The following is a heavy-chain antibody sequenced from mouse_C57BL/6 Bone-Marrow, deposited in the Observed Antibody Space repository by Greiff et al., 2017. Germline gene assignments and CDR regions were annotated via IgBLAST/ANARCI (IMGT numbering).Heavy chain of an antibody. D-gene: IGHD1-1*01. CDR2: IHPNSGST. CDR3: ARGDYYGRRVDF. CDR1: GYTFTSYW. V-gene: IGHV1-64*01. Sequence: QVQLQQPGAELVKPGASVKLSCKASGYTFTSYWMHWVKQRPGQGLEWIGMIHPNSGSTNYNEKFKSKATLTVDKSSSTAYMQLSSLTSEDSAVYFCARGDYYGRRVDFWGQGTTLPVSS. J-gene: IGHJ2*01.